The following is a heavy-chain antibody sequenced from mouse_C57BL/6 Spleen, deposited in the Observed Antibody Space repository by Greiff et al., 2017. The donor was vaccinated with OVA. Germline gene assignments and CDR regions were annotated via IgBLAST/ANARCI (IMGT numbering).Heavy chain of an antibody. D-gene: IGHD2-5*01. V-gene: IGHV1-55*01. CDR2: IYPGSGST. Sequence: QVQLQQSGAELVKPGASVKMSCKASGYTFTSYWITWVKQRPGQGLEWIGDIYPGSGSTNYNEKFKSKATLTVDTSSSTAYMQLSSLTSEDSAVYYCARLRSNYGYFDVWGTGTTVTVSS. CDR1: GYTFTSYW. CDR3: ARLRSNYGYFDV. J-gene: IGHJ1*03.